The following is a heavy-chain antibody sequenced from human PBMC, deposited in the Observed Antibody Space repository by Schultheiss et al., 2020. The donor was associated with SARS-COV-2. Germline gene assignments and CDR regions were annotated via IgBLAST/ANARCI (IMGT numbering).Heavy chain of an antibody. CDR2: ISSSGSTI. J-gene: IGHJ6*02. CDR3: ARDSEYGHYYYYGMDV. D-gene: IGHD6-6*01. V-gene: IGHV3-11*01. CDR1: GFTFSNAW. Sequence: GGSLRLSCAASGFTFSNAWMNWVRQAPGKGLEWVSSISSSGSTIYYADSVKGRFTISRDNAKNSLYLQMNSLRAEDTAVYYCARDSEYGHYYYYGMDVWGQGTTVTVSS.